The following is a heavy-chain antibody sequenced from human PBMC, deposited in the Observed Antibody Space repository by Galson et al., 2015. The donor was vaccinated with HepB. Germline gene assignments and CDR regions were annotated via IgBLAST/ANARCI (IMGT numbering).Heavy chain of an antibody. CDR2: ISSSGSTI. CDR3: ARGSDVVVVAAANFDY. CDR1: GFTFSDYY. D-gene: IGHD2-15*01. J-gene: IGHJ4*02. Sequence: SLRLSCAASGFTFSDYYMSWIRQAPGKGLEWVSYISSSGSTIYYADSVKGRFTISRDNAKNSLYLQMNSLRAEDTAVYYCARGSDVVVVAAANFDYWGQGTLVTVSS. V-gene: IGHV3-11*01.